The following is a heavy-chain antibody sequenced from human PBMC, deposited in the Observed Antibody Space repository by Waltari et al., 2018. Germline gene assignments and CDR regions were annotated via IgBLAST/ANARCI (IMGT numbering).Heavy chain of an antibody. CDR2: IYYTGST. CDR3: ARRTGLSSSSWYYFDY. CDR1: GCSITTYY. J-gene: IGHJ4*02. D-gene: IGHD6-13*01. V-gene: IGHV4-59*08. Sequence: QVQLQESGPGLVKPSETLSLTCTVSGCSITTYYWSWIRQPPGKGLEWIGYIYYTGSTNYNPSLKSRVTMSVDTSKNQFSLKLRSVTAADTAVYYCARRTGLSSSSWYYFDYWGQGTLVTVSS.